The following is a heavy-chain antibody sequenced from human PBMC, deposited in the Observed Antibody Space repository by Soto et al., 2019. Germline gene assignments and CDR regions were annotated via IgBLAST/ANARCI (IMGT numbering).Heavy chain of an antibody. J-gene: IGHJ5*02. D-gene: IGHD4-17*01. CDR1: GYTFTSYD. CDR3: ARGRMTTVPTTVFNWFDP. Sequence: QVQLVQSGAEVKKPGASVKVSCKASGYTFTSYDINWVRQATGQGLEWMGWMNPNSGNTGYAQKFQGRVNTTRNTSITTAYRELSSMGSEDTAVYYCARGRMTTVPTTVFNWFDPWGQGTLVTVSS. V-gene: IGHV1-8*01. CDR2: MNPNSGNT.